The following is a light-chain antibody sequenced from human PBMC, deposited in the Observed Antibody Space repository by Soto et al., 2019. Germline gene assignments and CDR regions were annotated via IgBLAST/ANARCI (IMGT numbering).Light chain of an antibody. CDR3: QQYNNWPLLT. V-gene: IGKV3-15*01. CDR1: QSVSSN. J-gene: IGKJ4*01. CDR2: GAS. Sequence: EIVMTQSPATLSVSPGERATLSCRASQSVSSNLAWYQQKPGQAPRLLIYGASTRATGIPARFSGSGSGTEFTLTISSLQSEDFAVYYCQQYNNWPLLTFGGGTEVEIK.